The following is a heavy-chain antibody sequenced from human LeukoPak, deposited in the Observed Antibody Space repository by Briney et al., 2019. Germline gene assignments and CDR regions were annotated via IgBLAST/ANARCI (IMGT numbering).Heavy chain of an antibody. V-gene: IGHV3-9*01. CDR2: INWNSGSI. J-gene: IGHJ4*02. CDR3: TKGHDYYDSSGYPGYLDY. Sequence: GRSLRLSCAASGFTFDDYAMHWVRQAPGKGLEWVSGINWNSGSIGYADSVKGRFTISRDSAKNSLYLQMNSLRAEDTALYYCTKGHDYYDSSGYPGYLDYWGQGTLVTVSS. D-gene: IGHD3-22*01. CDR1: GFTFDDYA.